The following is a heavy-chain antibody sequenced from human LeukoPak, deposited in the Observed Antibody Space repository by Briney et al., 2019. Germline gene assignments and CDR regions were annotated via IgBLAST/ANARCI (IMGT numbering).Heavy chain of an antibody. CDR2: INNDGRSA. D-gene: IGHD1-26*01. Sequence: GGSLRLSCAASGLTFSNYGMMWVRQAPGKGLVWVSYINNDGRSATYADSVKGRFTISRDNAKNTLYLQTNSLKAEDSAMYYCARNYNGMSNWGQGTLVIVSS. CDR3: ARNYNGMSN. CDR1: GLTFSNYG. V-gene: IGHV3-74*01. J-gene: IGHJ4*02.